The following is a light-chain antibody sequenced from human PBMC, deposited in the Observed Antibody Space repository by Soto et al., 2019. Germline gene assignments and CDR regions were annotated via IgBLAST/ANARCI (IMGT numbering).Light chain of an antibody. CDR2: GNS. CDR1: SSNIGAGYD. V-gene: IGLV1-40*01. Sequence: QAVVTQPPSVSGAPGQRVTISCTGSSSNIGAGYDVHWYQQLPGTAPKLLIYGNSNRPSGVPDRFSGSKSGTSASLAITGLQAEDEDDYYCQSYDSSLSGDWVFGGGTKLTVL. J-gene: IGLJ3*02. CDR3: QSYDSSLSGDWV.